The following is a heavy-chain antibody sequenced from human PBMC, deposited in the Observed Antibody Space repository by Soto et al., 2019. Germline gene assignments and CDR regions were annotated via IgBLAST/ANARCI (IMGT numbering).Heavy chain of an antibody. CDR1: GFTFSSYH. CDR3: ANAPTVSITPFPSR. J-gene: IGHJ4*02. V-gene: IGHV3-21*06. Sequence: GGSLRLSCAASGFTFSSYHMNWVRQAPGKGPEWISSIGGSGSDIYYADSVRGRFTISRDNAKTSLYLQMNSLRVEDTAVYYCANAPTVSITPFPSRWGQGTLVTV. CDR2: IGGSGSDI. D-gene: IGHD3-3*01.